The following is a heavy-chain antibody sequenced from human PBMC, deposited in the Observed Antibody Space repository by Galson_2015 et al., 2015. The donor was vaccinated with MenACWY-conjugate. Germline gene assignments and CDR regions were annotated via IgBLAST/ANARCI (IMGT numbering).Heavy chain of an antibody. CDR2: ISGGGSST. CDR1: GLTFSKYD. CDR3: GKGPISSDVGNSGIDV. V-gene: IGHV3-23*01. D-gene: IGHD4-23*01. J-gene: IGHJ6*02. Sequence: SLRLSCAASGLTFSKYDMTWGRQAPGKGLEWIAGISGGGSSTYYADNEKGSFTRYSDTSKNTVYRAMNSLRAEDTAVYFCGKGPISSDVGNSGIDVLGQGTTVTVSS.